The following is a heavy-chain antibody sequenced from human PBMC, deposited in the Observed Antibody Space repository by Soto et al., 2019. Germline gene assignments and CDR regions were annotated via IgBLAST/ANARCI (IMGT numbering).Heavy chain of an antibody. J-gene: IGHJ4*02. D-gene: IGHD6-13*01. CDR1: GGSFSGYY. CDR3: ARGQAQQQLIPYDY. V-gene: IGHV4-34*01. Sequence: QVQLQQWGAGLLKPSETLSLTCAVYGGSFSGYYWSWIRQPPGKGLAWIGEINHSGSTNYNPSLKSRVTISVDTSKHQFSLKLSSVTAADTAVYYCARGQAQQQLIPYDYWGQGTLVTVSS. CDR2: INHSGST.